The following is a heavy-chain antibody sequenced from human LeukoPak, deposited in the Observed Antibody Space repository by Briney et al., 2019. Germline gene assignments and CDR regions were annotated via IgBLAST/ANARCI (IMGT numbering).Heavy chain of an antibody. V-gene: IGHV1-69*05. CDR2: IIPIFGTA. CDR3: ARTEGSTAMVLSYGGWFDP. J-gene: IGHJ5*02. Sequence: SVKVSCKASGGTFSSYAISWVRQAPGQGLEWMGGIIPIFGTANYAQKFQGRVTITTDESTSTAYMELSSLRSEDTAVYYCARTEGSTAMVLSYGGWFDPWGQGTLVTVSS. CDR1: GGTFSSYA. D-gene: IGHD5-18*01.